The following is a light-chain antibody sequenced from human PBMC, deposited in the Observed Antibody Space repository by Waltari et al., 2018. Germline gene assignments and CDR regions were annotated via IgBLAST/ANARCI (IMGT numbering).Light chain of an antibody. CDR3: NSRDPTTNAVV. V-gene: IGLV3-19*01. CDR2: SVD. CDR1: RLTTYA. J-gene: IGLJ2*01. Sequence: SSELTQDPAVSVALGQTVRITCQGHRLTTYAPNLYQQRPGQALILVIFSVDDRPSGIPDRFSGSLSGDTASLTITGTQAEDEADYYCNSRDPTTNAVVFGGGT.